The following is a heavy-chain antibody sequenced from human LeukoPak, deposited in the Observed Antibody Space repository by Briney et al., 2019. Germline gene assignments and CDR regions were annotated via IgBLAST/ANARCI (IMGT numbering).Heavy chain of an antibody. Sequence: GGSLRLSCAASGFTFSSYGMSWVRQAPGKGLEWVSAISGSGGSTYYADSVKGRFTISRDNSKNTLYLQMNSLRAEDTAVYYCAKDQNRAMIVVVMGSPPDYWGQGTLVTVSS. V-gene: IGHV3-23*01. CDR1: GFTFSSYG. D-gene: IGHD3-22*01. CDR3: AKDQNRAMIVVVMGSPPDY. CDR2: ISGSGGST. J-gene: IGHJ4*02.